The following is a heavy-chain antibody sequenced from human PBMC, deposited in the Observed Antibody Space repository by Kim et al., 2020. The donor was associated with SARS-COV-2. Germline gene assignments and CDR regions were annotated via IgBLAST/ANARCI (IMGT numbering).Heavy chain of an antibody. Sequence: ASVKVSCKASGYTFTSYYMHWVRQAPGQGLEWMGLINPSGGSTSYAQKFQGRVTMTRDTSTSTVYMELSSLRSEDTAVYYCAREGLAATYGMDVWGQGTTVTVSS. CDR3: AREGLAATYGMDV. CDR1: GYTFTSYY. V-gene: IGHV1-46*01. D-gene: IGHD6-13*01. J-gene: IGHJ6*02. CDR2: INPSGGST.